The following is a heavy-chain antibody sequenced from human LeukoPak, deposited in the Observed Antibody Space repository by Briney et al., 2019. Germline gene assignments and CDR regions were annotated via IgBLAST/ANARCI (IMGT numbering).Heavy chain of an antibody. CDR1: GGSISSSS. CDR3: AKEYVAGTNYYYGMDV. D-gene: IGHD6-19*01. CDR2: ISSSSSYI. J-gene: IGHJ6*02. V-gene: IGHV3-21*01. Sequence: ETLSLTCTVSGGSISSSSYYWGWIRQAPGKGLEWVSSISSSSSYIYYADSVKGRFTISRDNAKNSLYLQMNSLRAEDTAVYYCAKEYVAGTNYYYGMDVWGQGTTVTVSS.